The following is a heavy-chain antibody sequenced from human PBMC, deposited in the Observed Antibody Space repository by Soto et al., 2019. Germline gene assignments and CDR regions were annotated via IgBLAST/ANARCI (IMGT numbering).Heavy chain of an antibody. J-gene: IGHJ4*02. Sequence: GGSLRLSCAASGFTFSNYDMHWVRQATGKGLEWVSTISTAGNTYSPGSVKGRFTISRENAKNSLYLQMNSLRADDTAVYYCAKDGVTDYWGQGTLVTVSS. CDR3: AKDGVTDY. CDR1: GFTFSNYD. V-gene: IGHV3-13*01. D-gene: IGHD2-8*01. CDR2: ISTAGNT.